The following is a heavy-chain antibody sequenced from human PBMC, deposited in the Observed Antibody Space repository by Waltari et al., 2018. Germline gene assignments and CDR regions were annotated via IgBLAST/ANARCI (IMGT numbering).Heavy chain of an antibody. V-gene: IGHV7-4-1*02. CDR1: GYTFVTYA. Sequence: QVQLVQSGSELKRPGASVKVSCKASGYTFVTYALHWVRQAPGQGLEWMGWIHTNTGKPTYAQGFTGRFVFSMDTSVSTAYLQINSLDAEDTAVYYCARSHYYDTLGYYDYWGQGTLVTVS. CDR3: ARSHYYDTLGYYDY. CDR2: IHTNTGKP. J-gene: IGHJ4*02. D-gene: IGHD3-22*01.